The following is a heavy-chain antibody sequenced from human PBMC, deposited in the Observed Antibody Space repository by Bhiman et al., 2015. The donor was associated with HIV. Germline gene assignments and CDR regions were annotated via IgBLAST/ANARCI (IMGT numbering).Heavy chain of an antibody. CDR2: ISSSSSTI. V-gene: IGHV3-48*01. J-gene: IGHJ4*02. D-gene: IGHD6-13*01. CDR1: GFTFSTYS. Sequence: EVQLVESGGGLVQPGGSLRLSCAASGFTFSTYSMNWVRQAPGKGLEWLSYISSSSSTIYYADSVKGRFTISRDNAKNSLYLQMNSLRAEDTAVYYCAKLHEAGREDYWGQGTLVTVSS. CDR3: AKLHEAGREDY.